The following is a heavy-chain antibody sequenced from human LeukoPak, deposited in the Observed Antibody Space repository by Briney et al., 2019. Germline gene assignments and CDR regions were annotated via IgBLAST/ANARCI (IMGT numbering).Heavy chain of an antibody. CDR2: ISAYNGNT. J-gene: IGHJ4*02. V-gene: IGHV1-18*01. CDR1: GYLFTTYG. Sequence: ASVKVSCKTSGYLFTTYGISWVRQAPGQGLEWMGWISAYNGNTNYAQKLQGRVTMTTDTSTSTAYMELRSLRSDDTAVYYCARDPGSYCSSTSCYSFDYWGQGTLVTVSS. CDR3: ARDPGSYCSSTSCYSFDY. D-gene: IGHD2-2*02.